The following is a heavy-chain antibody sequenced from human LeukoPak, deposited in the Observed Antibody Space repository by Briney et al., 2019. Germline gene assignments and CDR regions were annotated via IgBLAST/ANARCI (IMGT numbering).Heavy chain of an antibody. D-gene: IGHD3-10*01. CDR1: GGSFSGYY. CDR3: ARQGNPMAGFDP. CDR2: INHSGST. V-gene: IGHV4-34*01. J-gene: IGHJ5*02. Sequence: PSETLSLTCAVYGGSFSGYYWSWIRQPPGKGLEWIGEINHSGSTNYSPSLKSRVTISVDTSKNQFSLKLSSVTAADTAVYYCARQGNPMAGFDPWGQGTLVTVSS.